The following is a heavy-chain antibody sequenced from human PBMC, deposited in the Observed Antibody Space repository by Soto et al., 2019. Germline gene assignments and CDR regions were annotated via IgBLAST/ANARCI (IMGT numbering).Heavy chain of an antibody. J-gene: IGHJ4*02. D-gene: IGHD1-26*01. CDR1: GGTFSS. CDR3: AREELAGHYFDY. CDR2: IIPILGRA. V-gene: IGHV1-69*08. Sequence: QAQLVQSGAEVKKPGSSVKVSCKASGGTFSSLSWVRQAPGQGPEWMGRIIPILGRANYAQKFQGRVTITADKSTSTAYMEISSLRSEDTAVYYCAREELAGHYFDYWGQGTLVTVSS.